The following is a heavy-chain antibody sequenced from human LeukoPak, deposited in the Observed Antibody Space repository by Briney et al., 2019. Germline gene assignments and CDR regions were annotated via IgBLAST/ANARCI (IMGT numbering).Heavy chain of an antibody. CDR2: INWNGGST. CDR1: GFSFDDYG. D-gene: IGHD3-22*01. CDR3: ARKGYYYDSSGYYLPFDY. V-gene: IGHV3-20*04. J-gene: IGHJ4*02. Sequence: GGSLRLSCAASGFSFDDYGMSWVRQAPGKGLEWVSGINWNGGSTGYADSVKGRFTISRDNAKNSLYLQMNSLRAEATALYYCARKGYYYDSSGYYLPFDYWGQGTLVIVFS.